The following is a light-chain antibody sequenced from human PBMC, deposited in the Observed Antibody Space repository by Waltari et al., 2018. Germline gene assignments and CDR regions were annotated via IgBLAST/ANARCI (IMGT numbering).Light chain of an antibody. V-gene: IGLV5-45*01. J-gene: IGLJ3*02. CDR3: MILYNNAVV. CDR1: SDINVRTYK. Sequence: QAVLTQPASLSASPGASASLTCPLRSDINVRTYKIYWYQQRPGSPPQFLLKYKPDSTIQLGSGVPSRFSGSKDTSANAFILLISGLQSEDEADYYCMILYNNAVVFGGGTNLTVL. CDR2: YKPDSTI.